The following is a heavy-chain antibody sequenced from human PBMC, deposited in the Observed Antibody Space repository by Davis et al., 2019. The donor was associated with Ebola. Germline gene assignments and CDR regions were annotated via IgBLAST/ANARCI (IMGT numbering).Heavy chain of an antibody. CDR3: AKDTDSSLVS. V-gene: IGHV3-30*18. Sequence: PGGSLRLSCAASGFTFSSYGMHWVRQAPGKGLEWVAVISYDGYNKYYADSVKGRFTISRDNSKNTLCLQMNSLRADDTAVYYCAKDTDSSLVSWGQGTLVTVSS. CDR2: ISYDGYNK. CDR1: GFTFSSYG. J-gene: IGHJ5*02. D-gene: IGHD2-21*01.